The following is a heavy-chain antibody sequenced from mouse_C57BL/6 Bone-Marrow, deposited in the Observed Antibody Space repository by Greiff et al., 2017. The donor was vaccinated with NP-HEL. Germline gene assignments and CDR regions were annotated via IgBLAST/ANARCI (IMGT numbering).Heavy chain of an antibody. CDR1: GYAFTNYL. V-gene: IGHV1-54*01. Sequence: QVQLQQSGAELVRPGTSVKVSCKASGYAFTNYLIEWVKQRPGQGLEWIGVINPGSGGTNYNEKFKGKATLTADKSSSTAYMQLSSLTSEDSAVYFCARRGGYLPSFAYWGQGTLVTVSA. J-gene: IGHJ3*01. D-gene: IGHD5-1*01. CDR3: ARRGGYLPSFAY. CDR2: INPGSGGT.